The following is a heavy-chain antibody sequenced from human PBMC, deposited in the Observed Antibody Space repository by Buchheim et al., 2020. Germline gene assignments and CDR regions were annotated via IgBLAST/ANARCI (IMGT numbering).Heavy chain of an antibody. V-gene: IGHV3-23*01. J-gene: IGHJ4*02. D-gene: IGHD5-18*01. Sequence: EVQLLESGGGLVQPGGSLRLSCAASGFTFSSYAMSWVRQGPGKGLEWVSGISGSGGRTNYAASVKGRFTISRDNSKNTLYLQMNSLKADDTAVYYCAKSQTWIELWHFDYWGQGAL. CDR3: AKSQTWIELWHFDY. CDR1: GFTFSSYA. CDR2: ISGSGGRT.